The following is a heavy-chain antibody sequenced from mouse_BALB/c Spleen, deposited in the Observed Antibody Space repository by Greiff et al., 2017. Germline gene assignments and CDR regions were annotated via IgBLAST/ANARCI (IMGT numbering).Heavy chain of an antibody. Sequence: VQLQQPGAELVKPGAPVKLSCKASGYTFTSYWMNWVKQRPGRGLEWIGRIDPSDSETHYNQKFKDKATLTVDKSSSTAYIQLSSLTSEDSAVYYCARDYGSSYNWYFDVWGAGTTVTVSS. V-gene: IGHV1-69*02. CDR3: ARDYGSSYNWYFDV. D-gene: IGHD1-1*01. CDR1: GYTFTSYW. CDR2: IDPSDSET. J-gene: IGHJ1*01.